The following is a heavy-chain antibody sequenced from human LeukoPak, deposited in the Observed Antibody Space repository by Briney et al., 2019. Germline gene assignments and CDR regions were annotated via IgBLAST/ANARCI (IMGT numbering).Heavy chain of an antibody. Sequence: ASVKVSCRASGYSFTSNQIHWVRQADGQGLEWMGWINPDSGTTGYAQKFQGRVTITGNTFMSSAYMELSSLRSEDTAVYYCARGSCFGELYFDHWGQGTLVTVSS. CDR1: GYSFTSNQ. D-gene: IGHD3-10*01. V-gene: IGHV1-8*03. CDR2: INPDSGTT. CDR3: ARGSCFGELYFDH. J-gene: IGHJ4*02.